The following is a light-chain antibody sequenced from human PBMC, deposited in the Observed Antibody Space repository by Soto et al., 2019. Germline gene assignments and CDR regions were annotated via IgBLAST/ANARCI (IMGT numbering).Light chain of an antibody. J-gene: IGLJ1*01. CDR1: SSDVGGYNC. CDR2: DVT. Sequence: QSALTQPASVSGSPGQSITLLCTGTSSDVGGYNCVSWYQQHPGKAPELMIHDVTNRPSGVSNRFSGSKSGNTASLTISGLQAEDEADYYCSSYTSSSSYVFGTGTKLTVL. V-gene: IGLV2-14*01. CDR3: SSYTSSSSYV.